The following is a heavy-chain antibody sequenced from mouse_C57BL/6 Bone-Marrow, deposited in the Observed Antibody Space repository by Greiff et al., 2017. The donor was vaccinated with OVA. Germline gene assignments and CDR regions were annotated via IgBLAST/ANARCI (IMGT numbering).Heavy chain of an antibody. J-gene: IGHJ3*01. CDR2: IYPGNSDT. CDR1: GYTFTSYW. V-gene: IGHV1-5*01. Sequence: VQLQQPGAELARPGASVKMSCKTSGYTFTSYWMHWVKQRPGQGLEWIGAIYPGNSDTSYNQKFKGKAKLTAVTSASTAYMELSSLTNEDSAVYYCTRRWGDYTWFAYWGQGTLVTVSA. D-gene: IGHD2-4*01. CDR3: TRRWGDYTWFAY.